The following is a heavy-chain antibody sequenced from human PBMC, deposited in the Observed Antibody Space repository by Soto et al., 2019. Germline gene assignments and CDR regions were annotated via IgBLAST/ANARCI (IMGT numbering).Heavy chain of an antibody. CDR2: IKSKTDGGTT. CDR1: GYTFSDHH. Sequence: PGGSLWLSCAASGYTFSDHHIDWVRQAPGEGLEWVGRIKSKTDGGTTDYPSPVKGRFTISTDDSKNTLYLQMNSLKTEDTGVYYCTTALWRIAAVCTTSYYYYRLDVWGQGTTVTVSS. CDR3: TTALWRIAAVCTTSYYYYRLDV. D-gene: IGHD6-6*01. J-gene: IGHJ6*02. V-gene: IGHV3-15*07.